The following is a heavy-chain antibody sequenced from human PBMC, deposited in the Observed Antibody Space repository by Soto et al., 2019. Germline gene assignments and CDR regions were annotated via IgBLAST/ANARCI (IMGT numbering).Heavy chain of an antibody. CDR1: GFTFNNAW. V-gene: IGHV3-15*07. J-gene: IGHJ4*02. D-gene: IGHD2-2*02. CDR2: IRPRSDGGTT. Sequence: GGSLRLSCAASGFTFNNAWMNWVRQAPGKGLEWVGRIRPRSDGGTTDYAAPVKGRFAISRGDSKNMVYLQMDSLKSEDTALYYCTTYTLSPSWGQGTLVTVS. CDR3: TTYTLSPS.